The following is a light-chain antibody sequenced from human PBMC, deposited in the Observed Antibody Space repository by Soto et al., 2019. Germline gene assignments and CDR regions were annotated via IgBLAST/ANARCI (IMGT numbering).Light chain of an antibody. J-gene: IGLJ1*01. CDR1: SSDVGGYNY. V-gene: IGLV2-14*03. CDR2: DVS. CDR3: SSYTTSNTRQIV. Sequence: QSALTQPASVSGSPGQSITISCTGTSSDVGGYNYVSWYQHHPGKAPKLIIYDVSNRPSGVSIRFSGSKSDNTASLTTSGLQPEDEADYHCSSYTTSNTRQIVFGTGTKVTVL.